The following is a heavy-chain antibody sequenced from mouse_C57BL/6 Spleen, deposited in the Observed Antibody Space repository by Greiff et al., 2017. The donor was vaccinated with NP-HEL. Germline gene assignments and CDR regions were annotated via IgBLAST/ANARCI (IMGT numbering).Heavy chain of an antibody. CDR3: ARRTVDAMDY. J-gene: IGHJ4*01. CDR1: GYTFTNYW. D-gene: IGHD1-1*01. CDR2: IYPGGGYT. Sequence: QVQLQQSGAELVRPGTSVKMSCKASGYTFTNYWIGWAKQRPGHGLEWIGDIYPGGGYTNYNEKFKGKATLTADKSSSTAYMQFSSLTSEDSAIYYCARRTVDAMDYWGQGTSVTVSS. V-gene: IGHV1-63*01.